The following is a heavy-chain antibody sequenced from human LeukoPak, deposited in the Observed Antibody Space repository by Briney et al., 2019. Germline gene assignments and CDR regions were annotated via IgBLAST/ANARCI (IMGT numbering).Heavy chain of an antibody. CDR3: AKVKQQLVLYYYMDV. CDR1: GFTFSRYG. J-gene: IGHJ6*03. CDR2: IRYDGSNK. D-gene: IGHD6-13*01. Sequence: GGSLGLSCAASGFTFSRYGMHWVRRAPGKGLEWVAFIRYDGSNKYYADSVKGRFTISRDNSKNTLYLQMNSLRAEDTAVYYCAKVKQQLVLYYYMDVWGKGTTVTFSS. V-gene: IGHV3-30*02.